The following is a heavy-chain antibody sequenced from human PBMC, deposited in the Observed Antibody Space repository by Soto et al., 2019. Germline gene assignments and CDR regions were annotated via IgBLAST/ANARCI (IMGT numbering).Heavy chain of an antibody. D-gene: IGHD3-22*01. V-gene: IGHV3-33*01. J-gene: IGHJ4*02. CDR1: GFTFSSYG. CDR2: IWYDGSNK. CDR3: ARDSHSSYDSSGYYYVKAYFDY. Sequence: GGSLRLSCAASGFTFSSYGMHWVRQAPGKGLERVAVIWYDGSNKYYADSVKGRFTISRDNSKNTLYLQMNSLRAEDTAVYYCARDSHSSYDSSGYYYVKAYFDYWGQGTLVTVSS.